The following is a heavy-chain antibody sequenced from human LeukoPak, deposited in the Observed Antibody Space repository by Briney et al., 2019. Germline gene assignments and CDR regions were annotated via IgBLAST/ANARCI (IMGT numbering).Heavy chain of an antibody. CDR1: GGSFSGYY. D-gene: IGHD6-19*01. J-gene: IGHJ4*02. CDR3: AIRDSSGWYYFDY. CDR2: INHSGST. V-gene: IGHV4-34*01. Sequence: KTSETLSLTCAVYGGSFSGYYWSWIRQPPGKGLEWIGEINHSGSTNYNPSLKSRVTISVDTSKNQFSLKLSSVTAADTAVYYCAIRDSSGWYYFDYWGQGTLVTVSS.